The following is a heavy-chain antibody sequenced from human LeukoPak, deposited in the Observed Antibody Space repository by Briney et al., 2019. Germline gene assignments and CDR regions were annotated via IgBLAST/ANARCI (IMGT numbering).Heavy chain of an antibody. CDR2: INHSGST. CDR3: ARGLNQYRSLGY. J-gene: IGHJ4*02. V-gene: IGHV4-34*01. Sequence: GSLRLSCAASGFTFSSYAMSWIRQPPGKGLEWIGEINHSGSTNYNPSLKSRVTISVDTSKNQFSLKLSSVTAADTAVYYCARGLNQYRSLGYWGQGTLVTVSS. D-gene: IGHD5-12*01. CDR1: GFTFSSYA.